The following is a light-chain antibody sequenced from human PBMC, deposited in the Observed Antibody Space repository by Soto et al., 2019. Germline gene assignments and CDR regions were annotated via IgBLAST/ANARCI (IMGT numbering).Light chain of an antibody. V-gene: IGKV4-1*01. Sequence: DIVMTQSPDSLAVSLGERATINCKSSQSILYSSNNKNQLAWYQQKPGQPPKLLMYWASTRQSGVPDRFSGSESGTDFPLTISSLQAEDVSVYYCQQYNSPSYTVGQGTKLEI. CDR1: QSILYSSNNKNQ. CDR3: QQYNSPSYT. J-gene: IGKJ2*01. CDR2: WAS.